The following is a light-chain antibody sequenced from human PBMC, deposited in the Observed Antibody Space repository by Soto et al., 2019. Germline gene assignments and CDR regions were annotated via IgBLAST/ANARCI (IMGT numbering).Light chain of an antibody. CDR1: SSNIGAGYD. CDR3: QSYDSSLSGYV. V-gene: IGLV1-40*01. J-gene: IGLJ1*01. CDR2: GNS. Sequence: QSVLTQPPSVSGAPGQRVTISCTGSSSNIGAGYDVHWYQQLPGTAPKVLIYGNSNRPSGVPDRFSGSKSGTSASLAITGLQAEDEADYYCQSYDSSLSGYVFGTG.